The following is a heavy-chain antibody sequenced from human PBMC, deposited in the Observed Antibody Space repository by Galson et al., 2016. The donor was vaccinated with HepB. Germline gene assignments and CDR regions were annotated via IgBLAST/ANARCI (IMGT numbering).Heavy chain of an antibody. V-gene: IGHV1-24*01. D-gene: IGHD3-10*01. CDR2: FDPEDGET. CDR3: ATGSGSFRGLWFYYYGMDV. CDR1: GYTLIELS. Sequence: SVKVSCKVSGYTLIELSMHWVRQAPGKGLEWMGGFDPEDGETIYPQKFQGRVTMTEDTSTDTAYMELTSLRSEDTAVYYCATGSGSFRGLWFYYYGMDVWGQGTTVTVSS. J-gene: IGHJ6*02.